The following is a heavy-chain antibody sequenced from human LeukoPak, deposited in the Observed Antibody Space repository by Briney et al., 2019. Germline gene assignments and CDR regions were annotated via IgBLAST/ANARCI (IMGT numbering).Heavy chain of an antibody. D-gene: IGHD3-22*01. Sequence: SETLSLTCTVSGGSISSGGYYWSWIRQHPGKGLEWIGYIYYSGSTYYNPSLKSRVTISVDTSKNQFSLKLSSVTAADTAVYYCARKDYDSSGGWFDPWGQGTLVTVSS. V-gene: IGHV4-31*03. CDR2: IYYSGST. CDR3: ARKDYDSSGGWFDP. J-gene: IGHJ5*02. CDR1: GGSISSGGYY.